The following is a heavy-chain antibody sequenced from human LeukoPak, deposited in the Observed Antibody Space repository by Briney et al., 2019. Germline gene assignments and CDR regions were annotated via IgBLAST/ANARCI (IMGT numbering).Heavy chain of an antibody. J-gene: IGHJ4*02. Sequence: GGSLRLSCAASGFTFGSYWMTWVRQAPGKGLEWVANIKQDGSDKYYVDSVKGRFTISRDNSLYLQMNSLRVEDTAVYYCARGGGHLDCWGQGTLVTVSS. V-gene: IGHV3-7*03. CDR2: IKQDGSDK. CDR1: GFTFGSYW. D-gene: IGHD4-23*01. CDR3: ARGGGHLDC.